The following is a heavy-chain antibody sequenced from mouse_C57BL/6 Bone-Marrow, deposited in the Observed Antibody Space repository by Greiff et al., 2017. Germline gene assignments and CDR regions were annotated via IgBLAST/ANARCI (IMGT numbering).Heavy chain of an antibody. CDR1: GYSITSGYY. D-gene: IGHD1-1*01. Sequence: EVQLQESGPGLVKPSQSLSLTCSVTGYSITSGYYWNWIRQFPGNKLEWMGYISYDGSNNYNPSLKNRISITRDPSKNQFFLKLNSMTTEDTATYYCARDLLSYYCGSSYRWYFDVWGTGTTVTVSS. CDR2: ISYDGSN. J-gene: IGHJ1*03. V-gene: IGHV3-6*01. CDR3: ARDLLSYYCGSSYRWYFDV.